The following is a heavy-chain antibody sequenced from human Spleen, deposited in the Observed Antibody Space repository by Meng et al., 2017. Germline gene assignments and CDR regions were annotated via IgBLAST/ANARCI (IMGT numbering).Heavy chain of an antibody. J-gene: IGHJ4*02. CDR1: GGSFSDYY. CDR2: IYHSGST. CDR3: ARAGVGTTILDY. V-gene: IGHV4-34*01. Sequence: VQLQRGGAGLLKPSETLSLTCFVSGGSFSDYYWSWTRQPPGKGLEWIGEIYHSGSTNYNPSLKSRVTISVDTSKNQFSLKLSSVTAADTAVYYCARAGVGTTILDYWGQGTLVTVSS. D-gene: IGHD1-26*01.